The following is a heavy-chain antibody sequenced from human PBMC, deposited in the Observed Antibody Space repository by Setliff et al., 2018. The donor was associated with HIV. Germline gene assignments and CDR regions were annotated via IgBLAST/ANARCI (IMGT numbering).Heavy chain of an antibody. CDR1: GFTFSTYT. J-gene: IGHJ4*02. Sequence: GGSLRLSCAASGFTFSTYTMNWVRQAPGKGLEWVSSISHSSTYIYYADSVKGRFTISRDNAKNSLYLQMNSLRDEDAAVYYCASSPSWGTYRYGLDYWGQGTLVTVSS. CDR2: ISHSSTYI. D-gene: IGHD3-16*02. CDR3: ASSPSWGTYRYGLDY. V-gene: IGHV3-21*01.